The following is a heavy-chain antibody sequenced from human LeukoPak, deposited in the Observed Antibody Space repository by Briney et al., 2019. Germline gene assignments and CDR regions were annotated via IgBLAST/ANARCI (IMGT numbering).Heavy chain of an antibody. CDR2: IDHRGSA. D-gene: IGHD6-6*01. J-gene: IGHJ4*02. V-gene: IGHV4-34*01. CDR1: GESSSAFF. Sequence: SETLSLTCAVYGESSSAFFWSWIRQSPGTGLEWIGEIDHRGSATYNPSLQSRLTISVDTSKNQFSLRLNSVTAADTGVYYCASRSLGIAAARCFDNWGQGTPLTVS. CDR3: ASRSLGIAAARCFDN.